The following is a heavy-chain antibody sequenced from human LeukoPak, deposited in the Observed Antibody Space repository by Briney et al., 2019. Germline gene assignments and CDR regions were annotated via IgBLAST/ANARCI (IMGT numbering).Heavy chain of an antibody. Sequence: SETLSLICIVSGASISTNTHYWGWVRQPPGKGLEWIASIHHTGTPYYNPSLQSRVTISVYTSKNQFSLQFSSVIAADTAVYYCMRHASGEPPRYWGQGTLVTASS. V-gene: IGHV4-39*01. J-gene: IGHJ4*02. CDR1: GASISTNTHY. CDR3: MRHASGEPPRY. D-gene: IGHD7-27*01. CDR2: IHHTGTP.